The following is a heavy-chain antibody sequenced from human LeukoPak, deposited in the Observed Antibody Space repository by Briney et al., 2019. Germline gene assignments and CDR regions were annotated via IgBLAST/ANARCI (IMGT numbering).Heavy chain of an antibody. CDR2: IYYTGRT. J-gene: IGHJ4*02. Sequence: SETLSLTCIVSGGPISVDYWNWIRQAPGKGLEWIGYIYYTGRTKYNPSLASRLTISIDTSKNQFSLKLRSVTAADTAVYYCARLFTVVRGARNDYWGQGTLVTVSS. CDR1: GGPISVDY. CDR3: ARLFTVVRGARNDY. V-gene: IGHV4-59*12. D-gene: IGHD3-10*01.